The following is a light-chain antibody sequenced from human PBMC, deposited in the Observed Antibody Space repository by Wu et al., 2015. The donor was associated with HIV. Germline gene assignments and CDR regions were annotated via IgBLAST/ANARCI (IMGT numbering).Light chain of an antibody. CDR3: QQYDTSIT. V-gene: IGKV1-39*01. Sequence: DIEMTQSPSSLSASVGDRVTITCRASQGISKHLNWYQLKPGQSPRLLIYVADTLQSGVPSRFSGSGSGTDFTLTITRLEPEDFAVYYCQQYDTSITFGQGTRLDLK. CDR2: VAD. J-gene: IGKJ5*01. CDR1: QGISKH.